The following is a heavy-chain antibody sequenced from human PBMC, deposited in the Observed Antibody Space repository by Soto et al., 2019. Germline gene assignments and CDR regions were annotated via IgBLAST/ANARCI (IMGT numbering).Heavy chain of an antibody. Sequence: GGSLRLSCAASGFTFSSYGMHWVRQAPGKGLEWVAVIWYDGSNKYYADSVKGRFTISRDNSKNTLYLQMNSLRAEDTAVYYCASNYCSGGSCYSGGYYYYGVDVWGQGTTVTVSS. V-gene: IGHV3-33*01. CDR2: IWYDGSNK. J-gene: IGHJ6*02. CDR3: ASNYCSGGSCYSGGYYYYGVDV. CDR1: GFTFSSYG. D-gene: IGHD2-15*01.